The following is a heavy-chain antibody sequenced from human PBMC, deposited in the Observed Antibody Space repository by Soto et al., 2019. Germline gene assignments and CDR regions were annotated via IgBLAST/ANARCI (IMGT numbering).Heavy chain of an antibody. CDR1: GFSLSTSGMC. J-gene: IGHJ4*02. V-gene: IGHV2-70*01. D-gene: IGHD4-17*01. CDR2: IDWDDDK. CDR3: ARTYGDYSEYYFDY. Sequence: XGPTMVNATQTLTLTCTFSGFSLSTSGMCVSWIRQPPGKALEWLALIDWDDDKYYSTSLKTRLTISKDTSKNQVGLTMTNMDPVDTATYYCARTYGDYSEYYFDYWGQGTLVTVSS.